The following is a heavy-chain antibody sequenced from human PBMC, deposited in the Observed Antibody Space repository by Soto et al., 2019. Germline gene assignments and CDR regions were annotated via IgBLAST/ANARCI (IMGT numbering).Heavy chain of an antibody. J-gene: IGHJ4*02. CDR2: TRNKANSYTT. D-gene: IGHD6-19*01. V-gene: IGHV3-72*01. CDR3: ARDRAHSGIAVAGTDFDY. CDR1: GFTFSDHS. Sequence: EVQLVESGGGLVQPGGSLRLSCAASGFTFSDHSMDWVRQAPGKGLEWVGRTRNKANSYTTEYAASVKGRFTISRDDSKNSLYLQMNSLKTEDTAVYYCARDRAHSGIAVAGTDFDYWGQGTLVTVSS.